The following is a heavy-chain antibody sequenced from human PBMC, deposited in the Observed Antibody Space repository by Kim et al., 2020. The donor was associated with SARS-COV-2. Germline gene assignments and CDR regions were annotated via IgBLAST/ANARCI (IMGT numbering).Heavy chain of an antibody. CDR2: ISWNSGSI. CDR3: AKDIVGYNDYYYYGMDV. Sequence: GGSLRLSCAASGFTFDDYAMHWVRQAPGKGLEWVSGISWNSGSIGYADSVKGRFTISRDNAKNSLYLQMNSLRAEDTALYYCAKDIVGYNDYYYYGMDVWGQGTTVTVSS. D-gene: IGHD5-12*01. CDR1: GFTFDDYA. J-gene: IGHJ6*02. V-gene: IGHV3-9*01.